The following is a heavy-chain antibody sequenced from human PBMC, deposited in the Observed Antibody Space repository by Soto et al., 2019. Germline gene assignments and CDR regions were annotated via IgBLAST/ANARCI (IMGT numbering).Heavy chain of an antibody. Sequence: SETLSLTCTVSGGSISSSSYYWGWIRQPPGKGLEWIGSIYYSGSTYYNPSLKSRVTISVDTSKNQFSLKLSSVTAADTAVYYCARQVADYYDSSGYPFDYWGQGTLVTVSS. V-gene: IGHV4-39*01. CDR1: GGSISSSSYY. CDR2: IYYSGST. J-gene: IGHJ4*02. D-gene: IGHD3-22*01. CDR3: ARQVADYYDSSGYPFDY.